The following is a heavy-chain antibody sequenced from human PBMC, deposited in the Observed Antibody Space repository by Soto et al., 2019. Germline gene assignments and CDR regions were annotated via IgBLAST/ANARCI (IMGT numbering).Heavy chain of an antibody. CDR3: AIGGSLVGAVWSAY. V-gene: IGHV1-69*02. CDR1: GGTFSSYT. D-gene: IGHD1-26*01. J-gene: IGHJ4*02. CDR2: IIPILGIA. Sequence: SVKVSCKASGGTFSSYTISWVRQAPGQGLEWMGRIIPILGIANYAQKFQGRVTITADKSTSTAYMELSSLRSEDTAVYYCAIGGSLVGAVWSAYWGQGTLVTVAS.